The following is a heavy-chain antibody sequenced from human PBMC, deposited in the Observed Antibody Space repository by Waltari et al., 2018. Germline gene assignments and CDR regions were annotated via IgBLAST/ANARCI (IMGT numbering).Heavy chain of an antibody. Sequence: QVQLVQSGAEVKKPGASVRVSCKASGYPFISYDINWVRQAPGQGLEWMGWINPNTGAARYAQNFQDRVTMTRSTSETTAYMEISDLTSHDTAVYYCARGDNWNDRLDFWGQGTKVTVSS. V-gene: IGHV1-8*01. CDR1: GYPFISYD. J-gene: IGHJ3*01. CDR2: INPNTGAA. CDR3: ARGDNWNDRLDF. D-gene: IGHD1-1*01.